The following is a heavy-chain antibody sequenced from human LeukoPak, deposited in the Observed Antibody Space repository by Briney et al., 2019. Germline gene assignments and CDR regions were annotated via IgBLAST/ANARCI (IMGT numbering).Heavy chain of an antibody. CDR1: GFTFSSYA. V-gene: IGHV3-23*01. CDR2: ISGSGGST. Sequence: GGSLRLSCAASGFTFSSYAMSWVRQAPGKGLEWVSAISGSGGSTYYADSVKGRFTISRDNSKNTLYLQMNSLRAEDTAVYYCARLREWEPSWAYGMDVWGQGTTVTVSS. CDR3: ARLREWEPSWAYGMDV. D-gene: IGHD1-26*01. J-gene: IGHJ6*02.